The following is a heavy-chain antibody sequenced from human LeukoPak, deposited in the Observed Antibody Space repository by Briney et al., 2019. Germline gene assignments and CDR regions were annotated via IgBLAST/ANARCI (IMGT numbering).Heavy chain of an antibody. Sequence: ASVKVSCKASGYTFTGYYMHWVRQAPGQGLEWMGWINPNSGGTNYAQKFQGRVTMTRDTSISTAYMELSRLRSDDTAVYYCARRYGTTFHYFDYWGRGTLVTVSS. CDR3: ARRYGTTFHYFDY. D-gene: IGHD3-16*01. CDR2: INPNSGGT. CDR1: GYTFTGYY. J-gene: IGHJ4*02. V-gene: IGHV1-2*02.